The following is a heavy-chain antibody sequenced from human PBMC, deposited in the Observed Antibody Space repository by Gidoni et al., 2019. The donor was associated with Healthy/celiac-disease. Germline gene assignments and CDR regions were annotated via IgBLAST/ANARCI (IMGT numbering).Heavy chain of an antibody. CDR1: GCTFGSYG. V-gene: IGHV3-30*18. D-gene: IGHD1-20*01. J-gene: IGHJ4*02. Sequence: QVQLVESGGGVVQPGRSLRLPCAASGCTFGSYGMHWVRQAPGKGLEWVAVISYDGSNKYYADSVKGRFTISRDNSKNTLYLQMNSLRAEDTAVYYCAKAVHSYNWNPFDYWGQGTLVTVSS. CDR2: ISYDGSNK. CDR3: AKAVHSYNWNPFDY.